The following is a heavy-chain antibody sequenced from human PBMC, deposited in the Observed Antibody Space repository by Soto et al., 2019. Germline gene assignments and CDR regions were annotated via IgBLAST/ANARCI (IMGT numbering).Heavy chain of an antibody. Sequence: ASVKVSCKASGYTFTSYGISWVRQAPGQGLEWMGIINPSGGSTSYAQKFQGRVTMTRDTSTSTVYMELSSLRSEDTAVYYCARDDILTGIIFDYWGQGTLVTVSS. J-gene: IGHJ4*02. D-gene: IGHD3-9*01. CDR2: INPSGGST. CDR3: ARDDILTGIIFDY. V-gene: IGHV1-46*03. CDR1: GYTFTSYG.